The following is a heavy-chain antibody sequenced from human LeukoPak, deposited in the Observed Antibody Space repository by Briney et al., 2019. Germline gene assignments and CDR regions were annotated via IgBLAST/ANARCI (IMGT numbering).Heavy chain of an antibody. V-gene: IGHV3-21*01. CDR3: ARDGAYYYGSDTLIDY. D-gene: IGHD3-10*01. J-gene: IGHJ4*02. CDR2: ISSSSSYI. CDR1: GFTFSSYS. Sequence: GGSLRLSCAASGFTFSSYSMNWVRQAPGKGLEGVASISSSSSYIYYADSVKGRFTISRDNAKNSLYLQMNSLRAEDTAVYYCARDGAYYYGSDTLIDYWGQGTLVTVSS.